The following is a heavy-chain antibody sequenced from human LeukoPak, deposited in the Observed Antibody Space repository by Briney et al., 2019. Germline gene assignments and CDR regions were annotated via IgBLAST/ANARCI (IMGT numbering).Heavy chain of an antibody. CDR2: ISRNSYT. D-gene: IGHD6-13*01. CDR3: ARMGIAAVGAYYFDY. J-gene: IGHJ4*02. Sequence: GGSLRLSCSASGFTFSDYYMSWIRQAPGKGLEWVSYISRNSYTNYADSVKGRFTISRDNAKNSLYLQMASLRAEDTAVYYCARMGIAAVGAYYFDYWGQGTLVTVSS. V-gene: IGHV3-11*06. CDR1: GFTFSDYY.